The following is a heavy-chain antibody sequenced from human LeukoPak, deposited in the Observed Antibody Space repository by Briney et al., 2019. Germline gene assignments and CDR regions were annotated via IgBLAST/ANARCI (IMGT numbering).Heavy chain of an antibody. CDR1: GLTFSSYE. Sequence: GGSLRLSCAASGLTFSSYEMNWVRQAPGKGLEWISYISTTANSIYYADSVKGRFTISRDSAKNSLYLQMNSLRAEDTAVYYCARARYCSSTSCPTYYDFWSALGGPYFDYWGQGTLVTVSS. D-gene: IGHD2-2*01. J-gene: IGHJ4*02. V-gene: IGHV3-48*03. CDR3: ARARYCSSTSCPTYYDFWSALGGPYFDY. CDR2: ISTTANSI.